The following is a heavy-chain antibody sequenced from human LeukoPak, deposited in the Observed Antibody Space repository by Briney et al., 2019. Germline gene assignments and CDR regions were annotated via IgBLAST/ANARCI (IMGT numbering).Heavy chain of an antibody. Sequence: GGSLRLSCAASGFTFSSYAMSWVRQAPGTGLEWVSAISGSGDSTYYADSVKGRFTISRDNSKNTLYLQMNSLRAEGTGLYYCAKDGSSLELWGQGTLVTVSS. J-gene: IGHJ4*02. CDR1: GFTFSSYA. CDR2: ISGSGDST. CDR3: AKDGSSLEL. V-gene: IGHV3-23*01. D-gene: IGHD6-6*01.